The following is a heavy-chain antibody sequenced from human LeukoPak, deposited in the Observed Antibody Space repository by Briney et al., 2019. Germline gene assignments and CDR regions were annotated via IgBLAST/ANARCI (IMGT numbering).Heavy chain of an antibody. CDR3: AKGSSAGRPYYFDY. CDR1: GFTFNHYG. J-gene: IGHJ4*02. V-gene: IGHV3-30*02. D-gene: IGHD2-15*01. Sequence: GGSLRLSCAASGFTFNHYGMHWVRQTPDKGLEWVAFIRYDGSNKYYADSVKGRSTISRDNSKNTLSLQVNSLRAEDTATYYCAKGSSAGRPYYFDYWGQGTLVTVSS. CDR2: IRYDGSNK.